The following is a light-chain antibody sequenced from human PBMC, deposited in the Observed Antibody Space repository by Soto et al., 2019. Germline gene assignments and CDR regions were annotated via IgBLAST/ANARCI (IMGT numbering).Light chain of an antibody. CDR3: QHYNSYSEA. CDR1: QTISSW. CDR2: KAS. V-gene: IGKV1-5*03. Sequence: DIQMTQSPSTLSGSVGDRVTITCRASQTISSWLAWYQQKPGKAPKLLIYKASTLKSGVPSRFRDSGSGTEFTLTISSLQPDDFETYYCQHYNSYSEALAQGTKVDIK. J-gene: IGKJ1*01.